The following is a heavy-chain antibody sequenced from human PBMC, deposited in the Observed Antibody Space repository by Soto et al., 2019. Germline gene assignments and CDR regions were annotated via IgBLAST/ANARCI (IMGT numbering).Heavy chain of an antibody. Sequence: GPLRLSCAASGFTFSSYAMSWVRRAPGKGLAWVSAISGRGGSTYYADSVKGRFTISRDNSKNTLYLQLNSLRAEDTALYYCAKAPPPGIAAAGVDYWGQGTLVTVSS. CDR2: ISGRGGST. V-gene: IGHV3-23*01. J-gene: IGHJ4*02. CDR1: GFTFSSYA. CDR3: AKAPPPGIAAAGVDY. D-gene: IGHD6-13*01.